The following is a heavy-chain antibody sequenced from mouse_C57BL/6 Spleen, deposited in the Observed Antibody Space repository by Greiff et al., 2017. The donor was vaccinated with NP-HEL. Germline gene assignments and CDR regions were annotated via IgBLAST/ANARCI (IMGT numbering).Heavy chain of an antibody. CDR3: ASGTAGYFDY. Sequence: VQLQQSGPELVKPGASVKISCKASGYSFTGYYMNWVKQSPEKSLEWIGEINPSTGGTTYNQKFKAKATLTVDKSSSTAYMQLKSLTSEDSAVYYCASGTAGYFDYWGQGTTLTVSS. V-gene: IGHV1-42*01. CDR2: INPSTGGT. CDR1: GYSFTGYY. J-gene: IGHJ2*01.